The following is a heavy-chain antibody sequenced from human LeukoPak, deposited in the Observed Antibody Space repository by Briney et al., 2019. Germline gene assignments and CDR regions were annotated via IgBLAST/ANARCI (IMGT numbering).Heavy chain of an antibody. CDR1: GFTFSNYW. CDR3: TRDGSLPDY. J-gene: IGHJ4*02. Sequence: HPGGSLRLSCAASGFTFSNYWMHWVRQTPGKGLVWVSRIISDGSSTSYADSVKGRFTISRDNAKNTLYLQMNSLRAEDTAVYYCTRDGSLPDYWGQGTLATVSS. V-gene: IGHV3-74*01. CDR2: IISDGSST.